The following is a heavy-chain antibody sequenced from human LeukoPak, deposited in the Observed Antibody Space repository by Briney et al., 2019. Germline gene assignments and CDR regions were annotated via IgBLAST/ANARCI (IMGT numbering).Heavy chain of an antibody. CDR3: ARHQRGRVAAMVRGVPTHMDV. CDR1: GGSISSSSYY. Sequence: PSETLSLTCTVSGGSISSSSYYWGWIRQPPGKGLGWIGSIYYSGSTYYNPSRKSGVTISVDTSKNQFSLKLSSVTAADTAVYYCARHQRGRVAAMVRGVPTHMDVWGKGTTVTISS. CDR2: IYYSGST. V-gene: IGHV4-39*01. D-gene: IGHD3-10*01. J-gene: IGHJ6*03.